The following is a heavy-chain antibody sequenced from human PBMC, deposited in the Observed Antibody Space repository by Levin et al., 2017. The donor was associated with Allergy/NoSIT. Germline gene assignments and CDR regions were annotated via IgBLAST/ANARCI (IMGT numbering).Heavy chain of an antibody. D-gene: IGHD4-23*01. CDR3: AREIRGNSVGALDY. CDR1: GFTFSSYA. Sequence: LSLTCAASGFTFSSYAMHWVRQAPGKGLEWVAVISYDGSNKYYADSVKGRFTISRDNSKNTLYLQMNSLRAEDTAVYYCAREIRGNSVGALDYWGQGTLVTVSS. J-gene: IGHJ4*02. V-gene: IGHV3-30-3*01. CDR2: ISYDGSNK.